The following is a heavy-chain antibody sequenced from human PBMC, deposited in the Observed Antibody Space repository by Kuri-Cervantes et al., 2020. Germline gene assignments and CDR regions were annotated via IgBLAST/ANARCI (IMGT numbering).Heavy chain of an antibody. D-gene: IGHD5-24*01. V-gene: IGHV5-51*01. Sequence: WIRQPPGKGLEWMGIIYPGDSDTRYSPSFQGQVTISADKSISTAYLQWSSLKASDTAMYYCARREMATIDYWGQGTLVTVSS. CDR3: ARREMATIDY. CDR2: IYPGDSDT. J-gene: IGHJ4*02.